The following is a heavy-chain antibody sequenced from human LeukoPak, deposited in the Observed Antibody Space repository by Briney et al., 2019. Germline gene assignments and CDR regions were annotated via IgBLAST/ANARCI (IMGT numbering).Heavy chain of an antibody. CDR3: AIGLQGYSSGWFDY. CDR1: GGSISSGSYY. V-gene: IGHV4-61*02. Sequence: PSETLSLTCTVSGGSISSGSYYCNWIRQPAGKGLEWIGRIYTTGITNYNPSLKSRVTISVDTSKNHFSLKLSSMTAADTAVYYCAIGLQGYSSGWFDYWGQGTLVTVSS. CDR2: IYTTGIT. D-gene: IGHD6-19*01. J-gene: IGHJ4*02.